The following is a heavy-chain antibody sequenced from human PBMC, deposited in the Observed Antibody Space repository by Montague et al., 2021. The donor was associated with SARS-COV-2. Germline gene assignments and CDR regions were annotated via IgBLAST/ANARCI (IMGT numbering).Heavy chain of an antibody. Sequence: SETLSLTCTVSGGSISSYYWSWIRQPPGKGLEWIGYMSYGESTNXNPSLKSRVTISVDTSKNQLSLKVNSVTAADTAVYYCARRDGYCSSTRCSHWFDPWGQGTLVTVSS. J-gene: IGHJ5*02. D-gene: IGHD2-2*01. CDR1: GGSISSYY. V-gene: IGHV4-59*01. CDR2: MSYGEST. CDR3: ARRDGYCSSTRCSHWFDP.